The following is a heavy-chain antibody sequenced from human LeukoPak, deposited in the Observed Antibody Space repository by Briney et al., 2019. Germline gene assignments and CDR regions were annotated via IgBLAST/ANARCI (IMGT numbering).Heavy chain of an antibody. V-gene: IGHV3-23*01. CDR2: ICASGSST. CDR1: GFTFTSYA. D-gene: IGHD3-3*01. J-gene: IGHJ4*02. CDR3: AKGAQYDFWTGYTLEYFDV. Sequence: GGSLRLSCAASGFTFTSYAMNWVRPAPGKGLEWVSFICASGSSTHYADSVKGRFTISRDNSNNTLYLQINSLRAEDTAAYYCAKGAQYDFWTGYTLEYFDVWGKGTLVTVSS.